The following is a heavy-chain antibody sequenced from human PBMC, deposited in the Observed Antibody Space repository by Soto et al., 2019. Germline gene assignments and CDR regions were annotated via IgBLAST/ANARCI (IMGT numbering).Heavy chain of an antibody. CDR3: ARAGQLVAPYYFDY. CDR2: IYYSGST. CDR1: GGSISSYY. V-gene: IGHV4-59*01. Sequence: SETLSLTCTVSGGSISSYYWSWIRQPPGRGLEWIGYIYYSGSTNYNPSLKSRVTISVDTSKNQFSLKLSSVTAADTAVYYCARAGQLVAPYYFDYWGQGTLVTVSS. J-gene: IGHJ4*02. D-gene: IGHD6-6*01.